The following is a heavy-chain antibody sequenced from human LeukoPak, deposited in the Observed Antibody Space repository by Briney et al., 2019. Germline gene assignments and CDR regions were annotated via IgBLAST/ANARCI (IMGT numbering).Heavy chain of an antibody. Sequence: GGSLRLSCAASGFTFSSYAMHWVRQAPGKGLEYVSAISSNGGSTYYANSVKGRFTISRDNSKNTLYLQMGSLRAEDMAVYYCARENVDTAMVMEFDYWGQGTLVTVSS. V-gene: IGHV3-64*01. CDR3: ARENVDTAMVMEFDY. D-gene: IGHD5-18*01. CDR2: ISSNGGST. J-gene: IGHJ4*02. CDR1: GFTFSSYA.